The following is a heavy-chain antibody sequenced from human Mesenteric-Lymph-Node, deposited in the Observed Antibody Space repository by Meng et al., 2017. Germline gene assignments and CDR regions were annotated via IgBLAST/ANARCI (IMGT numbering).Heavy chain of an antibody. Sequence: SGPTLVKPTQTLTLTCTFSGFSLNTYGVYVGWIRQPPGKALEWLAHIFSNDEKSYSTSLKSRLTISKDTSKSQVVLTMTNMDPVDTATYYCSRHSDYYGSGSSGVLDYWGQGTLVTVSS. CDR3: SRHSDYYGSGSSGVLDY. CDR1: GFSLNTYGVY. V-gene: IGHV2-26*01. J-gene: IGHJ4*02. D-gene: IGHD3-10*01. CDR2: IFSNDEK.